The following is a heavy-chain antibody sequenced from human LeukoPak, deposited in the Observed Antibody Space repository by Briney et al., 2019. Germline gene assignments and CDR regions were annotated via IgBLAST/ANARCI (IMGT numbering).Heavy chain of an antibody. Sequence: PGGSLRLSCAASGFTFDDYAMHWVRHAPGKGLEWVSGISWNSGSIGYADSVKGRFTISRDNAKNSLYLQMNSLRAEDTALYYCASGTYDILTGAVGYWGQGTPVTVSS. CDR1: GFTFDDYA. CDR3: ASGTYDILTGAVGY. V-gene: IGHV3-9*01. J-gene: IGHJ4*02. CDR2: ISWNSGSI. D-gene: IGHD3-9*01.